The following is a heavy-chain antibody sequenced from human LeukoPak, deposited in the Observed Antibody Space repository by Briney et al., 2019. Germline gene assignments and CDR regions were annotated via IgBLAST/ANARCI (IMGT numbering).Heavy chain of an antibody. Sequence: PGGSLRLSCAASGFAFSSHAMTWVRQAPGKGLEWVSSISGSSEKTYYADSVKGRFTISRDSSQKILNLQMNNLRVEDTAIYCCARGSTYDFWSGDALDVWGQGTMVTVAS. CDR1: GFAFSSHA. CDR2: ISGSSEKT. V-gene: IGHV3-23*01. J-gene: IGHJ3*01. CDR3: ARGSTYDFWSGDALDV. D-gene: IGHD3-3*01.